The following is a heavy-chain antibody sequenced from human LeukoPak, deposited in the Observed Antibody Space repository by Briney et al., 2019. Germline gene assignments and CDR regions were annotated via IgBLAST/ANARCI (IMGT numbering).Heavy chain of an antibody. J-gene: IGHJ6*03. V-gene: IGHV4-4*07. CDR3: ARGITYYDILTGRAPSYYMDV. CDR2: IYTSGST. Sequence: SETLSLTCTVSGGSISSYYWSWIRQPAGKGLEWIGRIYTSGSTNYNPSLKSRVTMSVDTSKNQFSLELSSVTAADTAVYYCARGITYYDILTGRAPSYYMDVWGKGTTVTVSS. CDR1: GGSISSYY. D-gene: IGHD3-9*01.